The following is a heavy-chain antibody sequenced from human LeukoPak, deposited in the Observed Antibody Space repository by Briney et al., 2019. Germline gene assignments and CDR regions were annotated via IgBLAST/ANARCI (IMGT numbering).Heavy chain of an antibody. Sequence: SETLSLTCSVSDDSVSSDRYYWSWLRQPPGKGLEWSGFNGGTKYNPSLKSRVTILGDTSKRQFSLTLSSVTAADTAVYYCAIFHRHYFPTGQQFPVNYGGFDIWGQGTMVTVSS. V-gene: IGHV4-61*01. CDR3: AIFHRHYFPTGQQFPVNYGGFDI. D-gene: IGHD3/OR15-3a*01. CDR2: NGGT. J-gene: IGHJ3*02. CDR1: DDSVSSDRYY.